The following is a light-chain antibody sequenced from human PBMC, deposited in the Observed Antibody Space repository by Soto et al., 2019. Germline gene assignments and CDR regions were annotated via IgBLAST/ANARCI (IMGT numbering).Light chain of an antibody. V-gene: IGKV3-15*01. CDR3: QYYNNWLAT. J-gene: IGKJ4*01. Sequence: EVVMTQSPATLSVSPGDKVSLSCRANQTISNTLAWYQQKPGQAPRLLIYAASTRATGVSARFSGSGSGTEFTLTISSLQSEDFTIYCCQYYNNWLATFGGGTKVEIK. CDR2: AAS. CDR1: QTISNT.